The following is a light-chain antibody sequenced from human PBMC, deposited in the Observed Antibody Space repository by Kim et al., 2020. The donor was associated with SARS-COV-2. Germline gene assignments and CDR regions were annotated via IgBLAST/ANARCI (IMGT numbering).Light chain of an antibody. J-gene: IGLJ2*01. CDR3: NSRDSNDNVV. V-gene: IGLV3-19*01. Sequence: ALVQTVKLTCRRESLRSYFATWDQPKPRQAPILVIYGKTSRPTGIPDRCSGTSAGNTASLTITGTQAGDEADYYCNSRDSNDNVVFGGGTQLTVL. CDR2: GKT. CDR1: SLRSYF.